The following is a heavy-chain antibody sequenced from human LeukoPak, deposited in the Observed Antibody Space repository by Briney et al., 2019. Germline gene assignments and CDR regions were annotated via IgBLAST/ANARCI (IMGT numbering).Heavy chain of an antibody. V-gene: IGHV4-39*07. CDR3: ARDPYYYGSGLFDP. CDR2: IYYSGST. J-gene: IGHJ5*02. Sequence: SETLSLTCTVSGGSISSSSYYWGWIRQPPGKGLEWIGSIYYSGSTYYNPSLKSRVTISVDTSKNQFSLKLSSVTAADTAVYYCARDPYYYGSGLFDPWGQGTLVTVSS. D-gene: IGHD3-10*01. CDR1: GGSISSSSYY.